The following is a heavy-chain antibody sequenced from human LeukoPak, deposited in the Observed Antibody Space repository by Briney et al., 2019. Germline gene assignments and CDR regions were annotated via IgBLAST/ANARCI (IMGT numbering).Heavy chain of an antibody. J-gene: IGHJ4*02. CDR2: IKQDGSEK. Sequence: PGGSLRLSWAASGFTFSSYWMSWVRQAPGKGLEWVANIKQDGSEKYYVDSVKGRFTISRDNAKNSLYLQMNSLRAEDTAVYYCARDTRSYQHYFDYWGQGTLVTVSS. CDR1: GFTFSSYW. CDR3: ARDTRSYQHYFDY. V-gene: IGHV3-7*01. D-gene: IGHD1-26*01.